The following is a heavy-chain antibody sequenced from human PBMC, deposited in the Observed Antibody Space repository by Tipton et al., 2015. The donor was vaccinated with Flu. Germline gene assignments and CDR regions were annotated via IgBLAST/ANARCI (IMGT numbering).Heavy chain of an antibody. V-gene: IGHV3-23*01. D-gene: IGHD5-12*01. CDR2: ISGSGGST. Sequence: SLRLSCAASGFTFSNYAMSWVRQAPGKGLEWVSVISGSGGSTYYADSVKGRFAISRDNSKNTLYLHMNSLRAEDTAEYYCAKEVATITTVAGGMDVWGQGTTVTVSS. CDR3: AKEVATITTVAGGMDV. J-gene: IGHJ6*02. CDR1: GFTFSNYA.